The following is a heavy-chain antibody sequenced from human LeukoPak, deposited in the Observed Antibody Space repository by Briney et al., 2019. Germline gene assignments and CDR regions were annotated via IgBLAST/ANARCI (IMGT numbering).Heavy chain of an antibody. J-gene: IGHJ4*02. D-gene: IGHD3-22*01. CDR1: GFTFSRFW. CDR3: VAPYYYDSSGYRDY. CDR2: ISSSSSTI. Sequence: PGGSLRLSCAASGFTFSRFWMNWVRQAPGKGLEWVSYISSSSSTIYYADSVKGRFTISRDNAKNSLYLEMNSLRAEDTAVYYCVAPYYYDSSGYRDYWGQGTLVTVSS. V-gene: IGHV3-48*04.